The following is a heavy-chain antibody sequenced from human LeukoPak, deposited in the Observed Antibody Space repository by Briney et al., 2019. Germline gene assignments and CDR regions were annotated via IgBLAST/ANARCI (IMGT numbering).Heavy chain of an antibody. CDR2: IIPILGIA. CDR3: ARAVGGYGDYTFDY. CDR1: GGTFSSYA. V-gene: IGHV1-69*04. J-gene: IGHJ4*02. Sequence: ASVKVSCKASGGTFSSYAISWVRQAPGRGLEWMGRIIPILGIANYAQKFQGRVTITADKSTSTAYMELSSLRSEDTAVYYCARAVGGYGDYTFDYWGQGTLVTVSS. D-gene: IGHD4-17*01.